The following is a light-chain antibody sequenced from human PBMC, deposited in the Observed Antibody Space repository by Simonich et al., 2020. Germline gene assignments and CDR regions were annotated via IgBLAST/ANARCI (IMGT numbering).Light chain of an antibody. V-gene: IGLV2-14*01. J-gene: IGLJ2*01. CDR2: DVS. CDR1: SRDVGGYNY. CDR3: SSYTSSSTLV. Sequence: QSALTQPASVSGSPGQSITISCTGTSRDVGGYNYVSWYQQHPGKAPKLMISDVSKRPSGVSNRFSGSKSGNTASLTISGHQAEDEADYYCSSYTSSSTLVFGGGTKLTVL.